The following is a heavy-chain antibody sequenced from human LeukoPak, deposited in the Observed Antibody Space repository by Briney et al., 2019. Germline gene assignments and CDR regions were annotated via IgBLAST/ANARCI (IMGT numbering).Heavy chain of an antibody. J-gene: IGHJ4*02. D-gene: IGHD3-16*02. CDR1: GGSISSSSYY. CDR3: ASRIQLWSTYDYIWGSYHFDFDY. Sequence: PSETLSLTCTVSGGSISSSSYYWGWIRQPPGKGLEWIGSIYYSGITYYNPSLKSRVTISVDTSKNQFSLKLSSVTAADTAVYYCASRIQLWSTYDYIWGSYHFDFDYWGQGTLVTVSS. V-gene: IGHV4-39*01. CDR2: IYYSGIT.